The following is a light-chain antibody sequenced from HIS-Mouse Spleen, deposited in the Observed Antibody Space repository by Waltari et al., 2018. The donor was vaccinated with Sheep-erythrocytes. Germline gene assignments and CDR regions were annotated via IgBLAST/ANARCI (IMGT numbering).Light chain of an antibody. J-gene: IGLJ3*02. CDR2: DVS. CDR3: SSYTSSSTWV. CDR1: STDVGGYNY. Sequence: QSALTQPASVSWSPGQSITISCTGTSTDVGGYNYVPWYQQHPGKAPKRMIYDVSNRPSGVSNRFSGSKSGNTASLTISGLQAEDEADYYCSSYTSSSTWVFGGGTKLTVL. V-gene: IGLV2-14*03.